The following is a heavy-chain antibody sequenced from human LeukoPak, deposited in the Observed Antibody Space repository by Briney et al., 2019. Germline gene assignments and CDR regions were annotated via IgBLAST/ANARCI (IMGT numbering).Heavy chain of an antibody. D-gene: IGHD1-26*01. CDR2: INPNSGGT. CDR3: ARDVHGSQWGAFDI. J-gene: IGHJ3*02. Sequence: GASVKVSCKASGYTFTGYYMHWVRQAPGQGLEWMGWINPNSGGTNYAQKFQGRVTMTRDTSISTAYMELSRLRSDDTAVYYCARDVHGSQWGAFDIWGQGTMVTVSS. V-gene: IGHV1-2*02. CDR1: GYTFTGYY.